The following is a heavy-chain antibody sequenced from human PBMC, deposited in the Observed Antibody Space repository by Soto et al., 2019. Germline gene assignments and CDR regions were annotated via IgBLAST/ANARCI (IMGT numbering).Heavy chain of an antibody. Sequence: QVQLVQSGAEVKKPGASVKVSCKASGYTFTGYYMHWVRQAPGQGLEWMGWINPNSGGTNYAQKFQGWVTMTRDTSISTAYMELSRLRSDDTAMYYCARDRYGSGGRDGMDVWGQGTTVTVSS. D-gene: IGHD3-10*01. V-gene: IGHV1-2*04. CDR3: ARDRYGSGGRDGMDV. J-gene: IGHJ6*02. CDR2: INPNSGGT. CDR1: GYTFTGYY.